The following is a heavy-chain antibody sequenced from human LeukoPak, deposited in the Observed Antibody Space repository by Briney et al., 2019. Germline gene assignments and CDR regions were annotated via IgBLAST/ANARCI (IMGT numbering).Heavy chain of an antibody. J-gene: IGHJ4*02. CDR2: IEPHSGGT. D-gene: IGHD1-26*01. Sequence: ASVKVSCKTSGYTFSDYHVHWVRQAPGQGLEWMGWIEPHSGGTDFAEKFHGRLTMTRDTSITTVYTEMTRLTSDDTAVYYCARDPPGDSGLDCWGQGTLVTVSS. V-gene: IGHV1-2*02. CDR3: ARDPPGDSGLDC. CDR1: GYTFSDYH.